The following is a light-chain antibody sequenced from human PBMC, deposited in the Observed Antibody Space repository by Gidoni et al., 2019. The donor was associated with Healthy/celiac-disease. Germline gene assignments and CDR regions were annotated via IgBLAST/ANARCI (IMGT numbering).Light chain of an antibody. V-gene: IGLV2-14*01. CDR3: SSYTSSSTLV. CDR1: SSDVGGYNY. Sequence: QSARTQPASVSGSPGQSITISCTGTSSDVGGYNYVCWYQQHPGKAPKLMIDDVSNRPSGVSNRFSGSKSGNTASLTISGLQAEDEADYYCSSYTSSSTLVFGTGTKVTVL. J-gene: IGLJ1*01. CDR2: DVS.